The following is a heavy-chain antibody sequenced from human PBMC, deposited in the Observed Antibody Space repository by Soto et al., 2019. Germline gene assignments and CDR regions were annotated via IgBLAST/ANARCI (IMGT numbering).Heavy chain of an antibody. Sequence: GGSLRLSCAASGFTFSSYGMRWVRQAPGKGLEWVAVISYDGSNKYYADSVKGRFTISRDNSKNTLYLQMNSLRAEDTAVYYCAKDVSGSYYYYYGMDVWGQGTTVTVSS. D-gene: IGHD1-26*01. CDR2: ISYDGSNK. CDR1: GFTFSSYG. CDR3: AKDVSGSYYYYYGMDV. V-gene: IGHV3-30*18. J-gene: IGHJ6*02.